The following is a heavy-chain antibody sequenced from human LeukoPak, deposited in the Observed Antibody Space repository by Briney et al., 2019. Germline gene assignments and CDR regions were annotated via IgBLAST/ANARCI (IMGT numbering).Heavy chain of an antibody. CDR2: IGTAGDT. J-gene: IGHJ4*02. CDR1: GFTFSSYD. V-gene: IGHV3-13*01. CDR3: ARSFYDSSGYYLDY. D-gene: IGHD3-22*01. Sequence: PGGSLRLSCAASGFTFSSYDMHWVRQATGKGLEWVSAIGTAGDTYYPGSVKGRFTISRENAKNSLYLQMNSLRAGDTAVYYCARSFYDSSGYYLDYWGQGTLVTVSS.